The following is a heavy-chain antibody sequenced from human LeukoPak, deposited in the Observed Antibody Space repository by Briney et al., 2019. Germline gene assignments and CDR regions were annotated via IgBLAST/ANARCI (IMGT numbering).Heavy chain of an antibody. CDR1: GFSFSTYW. CDR3: ARDPSRGYSYGCAYF. CDR2: IMRDGSEK. J-gene: IGHJ4*02. D-gene: IGHD5-18*01. Sequence: GGSLRLSCAASGFSFSTYWMNWVRQPPGKGLEWVANIMRDGSEKYYVDSVKGRFTISRDNAKNSLYLQMNSLRAEDTAVYYCARDPSRGYSYGCAYFWGQGSLVIVSS. V-gene: IGHV3-7*01.